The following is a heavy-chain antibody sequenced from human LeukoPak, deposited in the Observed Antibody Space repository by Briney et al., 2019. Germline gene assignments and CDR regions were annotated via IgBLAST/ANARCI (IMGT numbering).Heavy chain of an antibody. D-gene: IGHD2-2*02. J-gene: IGHJ4*02. Sequence: PGGSLRLSCAASGFTFSSYWMSWVRQAPGKGLEWVAHIKQEGSEKYYVDSVKGRFTISRDNAKNSLYLQMNSLRAEDTAVYYCARVFPYCSSTSCYIVKDKYYFDYWGQGTLVTVSS. V-gene: IGHV3-7*01. CDR2: IKQEGSEK. CDR3: ARVFPYCSSTSCYIVKDKYYFDY. CDR1: GFTFSSYW.